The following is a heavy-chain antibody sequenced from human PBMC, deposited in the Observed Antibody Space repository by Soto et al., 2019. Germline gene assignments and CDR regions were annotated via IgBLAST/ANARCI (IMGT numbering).Heavy chain of an antibody. V-gene: IGHV1-24*01. CDR3: ARALRYDFWSGYYSPAGTRDYYYGMDV. Sequence: ASVKVSCKVSGYTLTELSMHWVRQAPGKGLEWMGGFDPEDGETIYAQKFQGRVTMTEDTSTDTAYMELSSLRSEDTAVYYCARALRYDFWSGYYSPAGTRDYYYGMDVWGQGTTVTVSS. D-gene: IGHD3-3*01. CDR2: FDPEDGET. J-gene: IGHJ6*02. CDR1: GYTLTELS.